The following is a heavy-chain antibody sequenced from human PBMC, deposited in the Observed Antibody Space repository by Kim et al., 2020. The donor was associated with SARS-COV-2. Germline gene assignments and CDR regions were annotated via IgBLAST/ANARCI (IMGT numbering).Heavy chain of an antibody. Sequence: GGSLRLSCAASGFTFSSYSMNWVRQAPGKGLEWVSSISSSSSYIYYADSVKGRFTISRDNAKSSLYLQMNSLRAEDTAVYYCARSHVDTAMVTRYWGQGTLVTVSS. CDR3: ARSHVDTAMVTRY. D-gene: IGHD5-18*01. CDR2: ISSSSSYI. V-gene: IGHV3-21*01. J-gene: IGHJ4*02. CDR1: GFTFSSYS.